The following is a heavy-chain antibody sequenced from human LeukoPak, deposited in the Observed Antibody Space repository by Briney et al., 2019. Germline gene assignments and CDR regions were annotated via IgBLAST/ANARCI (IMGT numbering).Heavy chain of an antibody. D-gene: IGHD1-26*01. J-gene: IGHJ4*02. Sequence: GASVKVSCKASGYTFTGYYMHWVRQAPGQGLEWMGWINPNSGGTNYAQKFQGRVTMTRDTSISKAYMELSRLRSDDTAVYYCARGGSYYPREPFDYWGQGTLVTVSS. CDR3: ARGGSYYPREPFDY. V-gene: IGHV1-2*02. CDR2: INPNSGGT. CDR1: GYTFTGYY.